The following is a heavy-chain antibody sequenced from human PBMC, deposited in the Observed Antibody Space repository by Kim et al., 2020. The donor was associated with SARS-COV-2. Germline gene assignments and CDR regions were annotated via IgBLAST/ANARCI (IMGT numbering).Heavy chain of an antibody. V-gene: IGHV3-13*01. CDR3: ARMAMTTVTTGEYFDY. J-gene: IGHJ4*02. Sequence: GGSLRLSCAASGFTFSSYDMHWVRQATGKGLEWVSAIGTAGDTYYPGSVKGRFTISRENAKNSLYLQMNSLRAGDTAVYYCARMAMTTVTTGEYFDYWGQGTLVTVSS. CDR2: IGTAGDT. D-gene: IGHD4-17*01. CDR1: GFTFSSYD.